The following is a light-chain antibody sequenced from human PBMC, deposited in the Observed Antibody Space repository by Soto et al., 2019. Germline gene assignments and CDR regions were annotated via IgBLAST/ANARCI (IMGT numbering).Light chain of an antibody. V-gene: IGKV3-20*01. CDR2: GAS. CDR1: QSVGSDY. Sequence: DIVLTQSPGTLSLSPGERSTLSCRASQSVGSDYLAWYQQKRGQAPRLLMYGASSRATGIPDRFSGSGSGTDFTLTISRLEPEDSAVYYFQQYVNLMYTFGQGTKLEIQ. J-gene: IGKJ2*01. CDR3: QQYVNLMYT.